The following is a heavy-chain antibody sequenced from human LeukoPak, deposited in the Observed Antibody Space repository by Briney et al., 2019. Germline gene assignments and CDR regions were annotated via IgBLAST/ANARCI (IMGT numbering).Heavy chain of an antibody. V-gene: IGHV3-23*01. J-gene: IGHJ4*02. D-gene: IGHD4-17*01. CDR1: GFTFSSHG. Sequence: GGSLRPSCAASGFTFSSHGMCWVRQAPGRGLEWVSSISIGGDTTYSDSVKGRFTISRDNSKNTLYLQLDSLRAEDTAIYYCAKEIRPNDCWGQGTLVTVSS. CDR3: AKEIRPNDC. CDR2: ISIGGDTT.